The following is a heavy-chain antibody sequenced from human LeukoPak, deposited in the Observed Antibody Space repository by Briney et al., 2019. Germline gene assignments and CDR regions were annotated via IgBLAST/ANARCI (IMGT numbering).Heavy chain of an antibody. CDR3: ARDQIAAPDHFDY. V-gene: IGHV1-2*02. Sequence: ASVKVSCKSSGYTFTGYYMHWVRQAPGQGLEWMGWINPNNGDTKFAQNFQGRVTLTRDMSITTPYMEINRLRSDDTAVYYCARDQIAAPDHFDYWGQGTVVIVST. D-gene: IGHD6-6*01. J-gene: IGHJ4*02. CDR1: GYTFTGYY. CDR2: INPNNGDT.